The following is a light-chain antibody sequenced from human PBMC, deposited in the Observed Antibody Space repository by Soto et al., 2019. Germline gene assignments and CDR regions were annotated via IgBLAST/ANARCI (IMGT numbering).Light chain of an antibody. CDR2: ATS. V-gene: IGKV1-12*01. Sequence: DIQITQSPSSVSASVGDRGTITCRASQGISNWLAWYQQKPGKAPKLLIYATSNLQSGVPSRFSGSGSGTDFTLAISSMQPEDLAAYYCQQSSSFPLTFGPGTKVDIK. CDR3: QQSSSFPLT. J-gene: IGKJ3*01. CDR1: QGISNW.